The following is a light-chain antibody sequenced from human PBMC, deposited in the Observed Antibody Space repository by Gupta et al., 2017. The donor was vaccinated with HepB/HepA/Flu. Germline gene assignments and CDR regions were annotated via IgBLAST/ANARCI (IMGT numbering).Light chain of an antibody. CDR3: QQRSNWPVT. Sequence: EIVLTQSPAILSLSPGERATLSCRASQSISTYLAWYQQKPGQAPRLLIYDASNRVSGIPGRFSGSGSGTDFTLTISSLEPEDFAVYYCQQRSNWPVTFGPGTKVDIK. CDR2: DAS. CDR1: QSISTY. J-gene: IGKJ3*01. V-gene: IGKV3-11*01.